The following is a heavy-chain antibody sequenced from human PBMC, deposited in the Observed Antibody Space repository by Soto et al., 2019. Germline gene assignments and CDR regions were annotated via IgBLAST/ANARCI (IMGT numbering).Heavy chain of an antibody. Sequence: PVESLKISGKGSGYSFAGYWITWVRQKPGKGLEWMGRIDPSDSQTYYSPSFRGHVTISVTKSITTVFLQWSSLRASDTAMYYCARQIYDSDTGPNFQYYFDSWGQGTPVTVS. CDR1: GYSFAGYW. CDR3: ARQIYDSDTGPNFQYYFDS. J-gene: IGHJ4*02. CDR2: IDPSDSQT. V-gene: IGHV5-10-1*01. D-gene: IGHD3-22*01.